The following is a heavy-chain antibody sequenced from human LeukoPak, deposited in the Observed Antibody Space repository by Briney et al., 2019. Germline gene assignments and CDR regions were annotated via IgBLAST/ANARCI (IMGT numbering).Heavy chain of an antibody. Sequence: PGGSLRLSCAASGFTFSSYWMHWVRQAPGKGLVWVSRINTDGSRTSYADSVKGRFTISRDNAKNTLYLQMNSLRAADTAVYYCARDGGWELPGPGGMDVWGQGTTVTVSS. CDR2: INTDGSRT. D-gene: IGHD1-26*01. V-gene: IGHV3-74*01. CDR3: ARDGGWELPGPGGMDV. CDR1: GFTFSSYW. J-gene: IGHJ6*02.